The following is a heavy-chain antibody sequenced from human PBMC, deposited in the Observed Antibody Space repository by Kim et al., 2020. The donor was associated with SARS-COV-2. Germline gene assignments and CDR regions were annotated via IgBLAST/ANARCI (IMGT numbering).Heavy chain of an antibody. D-gene: IGHD3-22*01. Sequence: DTYYPGSVKGPFTIARENAKNSLYLQMNSLRAGDTAVYYCARETGSGYDYWGQGTLVTVSS. J-gene: IGHJ4*02. CDR2: DT. CDR3: ARETGSGYDY. V-gene: IGHV3-13*01.